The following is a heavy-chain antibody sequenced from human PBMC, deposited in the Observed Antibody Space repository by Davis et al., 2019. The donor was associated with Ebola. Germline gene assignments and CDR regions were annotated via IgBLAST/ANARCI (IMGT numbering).Heavy chain of an antibody. D-gene: IGHD2-2*01. CDR1: GFTFSSYG. Sequence: GESLKISCAASGFTFSSYGMHWVRQAPGKGLEWVAVISYDGSNKYYADSVKGRFTISRDNSKNTLYLQMNSLRAEDTAGYYCAKGGYCSSTSCSHFWYFDLWGRGNLVTVSS. J-gene: IGHJ2*01. CDR3: AKGGYCSSTSCSHFWYFDL. CDR2: ISYDGSNK. V-gene: IGHV3-30*18.